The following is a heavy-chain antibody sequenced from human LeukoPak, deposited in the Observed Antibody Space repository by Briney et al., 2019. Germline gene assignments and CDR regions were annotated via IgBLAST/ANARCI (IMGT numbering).Heavy chain of an antibody. CDR3: AKDSLELWPRFHAFDI. D-gene: IGHD3-10*01. Sequence: QPGGSLRLSCAASGFTFSSYAMSWVRQAPGKGLEWVSAISGSGGSTYYADSVKGRFTISRDNSKNTLYLQMNSLRAEDTAVYYCAKDSLELWPRFHAFDIWGQGTMVTVSS. J-gene: IGHJ3*02. V-gene: IGHV3-23*01. CDR2: ISGSGGST. CDR1: GFTFSSYA.